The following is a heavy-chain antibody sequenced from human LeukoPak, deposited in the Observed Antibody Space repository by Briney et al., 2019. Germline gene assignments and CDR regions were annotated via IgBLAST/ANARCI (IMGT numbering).Heavy chain of an antibody. J-gene: IGHJ6*03. CDR1: GYTFTSYD. V-gene: IGHV1-18*01. CDR3: ARTEDIAMASRYYYYYMDV. D-gene: IGHD5-18*01. Sequence: ASVKVSCKASGYTFTSYDISWVRQAPGQGLEWMGWISAYNGNTNYAQKLQGRVTMSTDTSTSTAYMELRSLRSDDTAVYYCARTEDIAMASRYYYYYMDVWGKGTTVSVSS. CDR2: ISAYNGNT.